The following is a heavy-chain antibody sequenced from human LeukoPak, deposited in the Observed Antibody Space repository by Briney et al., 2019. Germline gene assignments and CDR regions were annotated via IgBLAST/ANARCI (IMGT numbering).Heavy chain of an antibody. Sequence: SETLSLTCAVYGGSFSGYYWSWIRQPPGKGLEWIGEINHSGSTNYNPSLKSRVTISVDTSKNQFSLKLSSVTAADTAVYYCARNGDYYFDCWGQGTLVTVSS. J-gene: IGHJ4*02. CDR3: ARNGDYYFDC. V-gene: IGHV4-34*01. CDR2: INHSGST. D-gene: IGHD4-17*01. CDR1: GGSFSGYY.